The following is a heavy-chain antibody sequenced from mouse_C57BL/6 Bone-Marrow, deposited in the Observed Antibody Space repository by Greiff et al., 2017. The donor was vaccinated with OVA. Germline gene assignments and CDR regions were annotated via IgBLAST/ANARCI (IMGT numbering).Heavy chain of an antibody. J-gene: IGHJ2*01. Sequence: VQLQQPGAELVKPGASVKLSCKASGYTFTSYWMQWVKQRPGQGLEWIGEIDPSDSYTNYNQKFKGKATLTVDTSSSTAYMQLSSLTSEDSAVYYCARDLYYWGQGTTLTVSS. D-gene: IGHD6-1*01. CDR3: ARDLYY. CDR2: IDPSDSYT. CDR1: GYTFTSYW. V-gene: IGHV1-50*01.